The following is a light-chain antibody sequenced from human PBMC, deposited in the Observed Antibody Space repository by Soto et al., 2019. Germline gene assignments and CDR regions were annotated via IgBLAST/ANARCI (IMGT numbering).Light chain of an antibody. CDR2: AAS. J-gene: IGKJ2*01. Sequence: DIQMTQSPSSLSASVGDRVTITCRASQSISSYLNWYQQKPGEAPKILIYAASTLQSGVRSRFSGRGSGPDFSLTISSLQPEDFAPYYCQQTFSAPVTFGQGTRLEI. V-gene: IGKV1-39*01. CDR1: QSISSY. CDR3: QQTFSAPVT.